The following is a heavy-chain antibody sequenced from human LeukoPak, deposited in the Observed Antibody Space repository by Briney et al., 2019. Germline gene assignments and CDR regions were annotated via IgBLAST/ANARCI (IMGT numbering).Heavy chain of an antibody. CDR3: ARAYNGYDYP. D-gene: IGHD5-12*01. J-gene: IGHJ5*02. CDR1: GGSFTDYY. CDR2: VNHSRTT. V-gene: IGHV4-34*01. Sequence: SETLSLTCVVYGGSFTDYYWSWIRQTPGKGLEWIGEVNHSRTTNYNPSLKSRVTISVDTSKNQFSLKVTSVTAADTALYYCARAYNGYDYPWGQGTLVTVSS.